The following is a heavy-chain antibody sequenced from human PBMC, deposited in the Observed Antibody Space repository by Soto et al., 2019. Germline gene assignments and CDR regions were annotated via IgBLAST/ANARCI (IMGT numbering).Heavy chain of an antibody. V-gene: IGHV4-39*01. CDR1: GGSISSSSYY. J-gene: IGHJ6*03. CDR2: IYYSGST. Sequence: PSETLSLTCTVSGGSISSSSYYWGWILQPPGKGLEWIGSIYYSGSTYYNPSLKSRVTISVDTSKNQFSLKLNSVTAADTAVFYCARHGYYYYYMDVWGKGTTVTVSS. CDR3: ARHGYYYYYMDV.